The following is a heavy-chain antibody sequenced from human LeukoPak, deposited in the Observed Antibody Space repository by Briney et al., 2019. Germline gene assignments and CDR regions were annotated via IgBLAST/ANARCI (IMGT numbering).Heavy chain of an antibody. CDR1: GYTFTGYY. Sequence: GASVKVSCKASGYTFTGYYMHWVRQAPGQGLEWMGWINPNSGGTNYAQKFQGRVTMTRDTSTSTAYMELSRLRSDDTAVYYCARAQPADMSDAFDIWGQGTMVTVSS. CDR3: ARAQPADMSDAFDI. D-gene: IGHD3-9*01. CDR2: INPNSGGT. J-gene: IGHJ3*02. V-gene: IGHV1-2*02.